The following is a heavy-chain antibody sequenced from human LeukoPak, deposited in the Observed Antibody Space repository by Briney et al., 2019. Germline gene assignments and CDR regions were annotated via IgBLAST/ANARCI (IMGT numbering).Heavy chain of an antibody. CDR1: GYTFTSYD. CDR3: ARTGAGGDYYYDSSGYYDY. CDR2: MNPNSGNT. J-gene: IGHJ4*02. D-gene: IGHD3-22*01. V-gene: IGHV1-8*03. Sequence: ASVKVSCKASGYTFTSYDINWVRQATGQGLEWMGWMNPNSGNTGYAQKFQGRVTITADESTSTAYMELSSLRSEDTAVYYCARTGAGGDYYYDSSGYYDYWGQGTLVTVSS.